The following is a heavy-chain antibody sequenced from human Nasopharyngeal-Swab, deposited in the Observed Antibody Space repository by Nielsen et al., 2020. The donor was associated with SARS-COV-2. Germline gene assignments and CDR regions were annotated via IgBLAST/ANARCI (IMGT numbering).Heavy chain of an antibody. CDR1: GGSISSSSYY. D-gene: IGHD6-6*01. V-gene: IGHV4-39*01. CDR3: ARQEYLNWFDP. CDR2: IYYSGST. Sequence: SETLSLTCTVSGGSISSSSYYWGWIRQPPGKGLGWIGSIYYSGSTYYNPSLKSRVTISVDTSKNQFSLKLSSVTAADTAVYYCARQEYLNWFDPWGQGTLVTVSS. J-gene: IGHJ5*02.